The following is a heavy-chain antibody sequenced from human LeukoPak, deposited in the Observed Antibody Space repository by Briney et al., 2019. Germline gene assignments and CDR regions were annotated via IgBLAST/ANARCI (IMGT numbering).Heavy chain of an antibody. D-gene: IGHD3-22*01. CDR2: IYSGGST. CDR3: ARDPPYYYDSSGPDDY. J-gene: IGHJ4*02. Sequence: PGGSLRLSCAASGCTVSSNYMSWVRQAPGKGLEWVSVIYSGGSTYYAHSVKGRFTISRDNSKNTLYLQLNSLRAEDTAVYYCARDPPYYYDSSGPDDYWGQGTLVTVSS. V-gene: IGHV3-66*01. CDR1: GCTVSSNY.